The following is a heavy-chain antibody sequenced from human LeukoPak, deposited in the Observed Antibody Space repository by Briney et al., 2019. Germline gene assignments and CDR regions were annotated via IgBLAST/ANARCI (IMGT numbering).Heavy chain of an antibody. CDR2: ITDDGYNT. Sequence: PGGSLRLSCAASGLTVSTNYMSWVRQAPGKGLEWVSTITDDGYNTYSADSVKGRITFSRDDSKNTLSLQLRSLRAEDTAVYYCAKDLSYTSGASDHWGQGTLVTVSS. D-gene: IGHD6-19*01. V-gene: IGHV3-23*01. CDR1: GLTVSTNY. J-gene: IGHJ4*02. CDR3: AKDLSYTSGASDH.